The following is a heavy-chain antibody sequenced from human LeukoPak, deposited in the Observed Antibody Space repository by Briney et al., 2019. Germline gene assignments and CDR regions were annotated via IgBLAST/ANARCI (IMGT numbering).Heavy chain of an antibody. D-gene: IGHD1-26*01. CDR2: INHSGST. CDR1: GGSISSSSYY. Sequence: PSETLSLTCTVSGGSISSSSYYWSWIRQPPGKGLEWIGEINHSGSTNYNPSLKSRVTISVDTSKNHFSLKLSSVTAADTAVYYCAVGANMIGDALDIWGQGTMVTVSS. CDR3: AVGANMIGDALDI. J-gene: IGHJ3*02. V-gene: IGHV4-39*07.